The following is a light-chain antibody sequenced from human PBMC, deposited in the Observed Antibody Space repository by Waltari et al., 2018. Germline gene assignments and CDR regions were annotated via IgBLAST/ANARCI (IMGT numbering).Light chain of an antibody. Sequence: EIVLTQSPGTLSLSPGERATLSCRASQSVSSSYLAWYQQKPGQAPRLLIYGASSRATGIPDSFSGSGSGTDFTLKISRLEPEDFAVYYCQQYGSSPFTFGPGTKVDIK. J-gene: IGKJ3*01. CDR3: QQYGSSPFT. CDR1: QSVSSSY. V-gene: IGKV3-20*01. CDR2: GAS.